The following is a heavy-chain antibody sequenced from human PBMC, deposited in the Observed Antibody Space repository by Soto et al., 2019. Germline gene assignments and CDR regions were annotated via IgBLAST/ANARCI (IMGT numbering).Heavy chain of an antibody. D-gene: IGHD4-17*01. CDR3: ARYQAVMTTVTNYYYYYMDV. CDR1: VYTFTSYA. V-gene: IGHV1-3*01. Sequence: ASVKVSCKASVYTFTSYAMHWVRQAPGQRLEWMGWINAGNGNTKYSQKFQGRVTITRDTSASTAYTELSSLRSEDTAVYYCARYQAVMTTVTNYYYYYMDVWGKGTTVTVSS. J-gene: IGHJ6*03. CDR2: INAGNGNT.